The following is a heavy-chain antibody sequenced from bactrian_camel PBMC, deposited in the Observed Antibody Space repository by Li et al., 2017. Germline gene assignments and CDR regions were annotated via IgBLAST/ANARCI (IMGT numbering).Heavy chain of an antibody. D-gene: IGHD3*01. CDR2: VARDGRT. V-gene: IGHV3S53*01. CDR1: GNPTC. CDR3: AADFRGLMGSELHASGYKD. Sequence: HVQLVESGGGSVQAGGSLSLSCVASGNPTCMGWFRQAPGKEREGVAAVARDGRTSYKDSMEGRVSISRDNAKNTLYLQMNMLKPEDTAMYYCAADFRGLMGSELHASGYKDWGQGTQVTVS. J-gene: IGHJ4*01.